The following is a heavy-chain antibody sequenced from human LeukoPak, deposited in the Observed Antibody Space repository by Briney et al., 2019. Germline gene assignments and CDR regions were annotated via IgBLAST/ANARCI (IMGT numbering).Heavy chain of an antibody. V-gene: IGHV3-23*01. D-gene: IGHD3-10*01. CDR3: AKDHGSGSPGYYYYDMDV. J-gene: IGHJ6*04. Sequence: PGGSLRLSCAASGFTFSSYAMSWVRQAPGKGLEWVSAIIGSGGSTYYADSVKGRFTISRDNSKNTLYLQMNSLRAEDTAVYYCAKDHGSGSPGYYYYDMDVWGKGTTVTVSS. CDR2: IIGSGGST. CDR1: GFTFSSYA.